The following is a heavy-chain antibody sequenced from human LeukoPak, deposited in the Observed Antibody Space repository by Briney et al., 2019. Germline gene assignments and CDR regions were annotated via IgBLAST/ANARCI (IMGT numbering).Heavy chain of an antibody. V-gene: IGHV1-2*02. Sequence: ASVKVSCKASGFTFTAYYMHWVRQAPGHGLEWMGWINPNSGGTDYAQRFQGRVTMTRDTSISTAYMELSNLRFDDTAVYYCARDYVYSSGWFDYWGQGTPVTVSS. CDR2: INPNSGGT. CDR1: GFTFTAYY. J-gene: IGHJ4*02. D-gene: IGHD6-19*01. CDR3: ARDYVYSSGWFDY.